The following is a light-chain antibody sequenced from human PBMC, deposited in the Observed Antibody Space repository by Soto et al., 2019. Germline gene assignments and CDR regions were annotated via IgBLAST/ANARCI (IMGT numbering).Light chain of an antibody. CDR1: QSVSSSY. CDR3: QQYGSSPYT. V-gene: IGKV3-20*01. Sequence: EIVLTQSPGTLSLSPGERATLSCRASQSVSSSYLAWYQQKPGQAPRLLIYGASSRATGLPDRFSGSGSGTDFTLTISRLEPEDFAVYYCQQYGSSPYTFGQATKMEIK. J-gene: IGKJ2*01. CDR2: GAS.